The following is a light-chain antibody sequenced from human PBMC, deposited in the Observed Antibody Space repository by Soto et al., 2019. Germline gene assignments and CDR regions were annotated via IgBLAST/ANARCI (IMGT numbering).Light chain of an antibody. CDR3: QQYYDLPLT. V-gene: IGKV1-33*01. CDR1: QDISNY. J-gene: IGKJ5*01. CDR2: DVS. Sequence: DIQMTQSPSSLSASVADRVTITCQASQDISNYLNWYHQKPGKAPKLLIYDVSNLEAGVPSRFSGSGSGTDFTYTISSLQPEDIGTYYCQQYYDLPLTFGQGTRLGIK.